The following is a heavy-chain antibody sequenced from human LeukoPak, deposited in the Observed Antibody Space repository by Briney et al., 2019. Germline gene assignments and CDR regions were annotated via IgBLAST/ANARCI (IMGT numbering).Heavy chain of an antibody. CDR3: ARGEDGDPFDY. CDR2: ISSSSSYI. CDR1: GFTFSSYS. D-gene: IGHD4-17*01. Sequence: GSLRLSCAASGFTFSSYSMNWVRQAPGKGLEWVSSISSSSSYIYYADSVKGRFTISRDNAKNSLYLQMNSLRAEDTAVYYCARGEDGDPFDYWGQGTLVTVPS. J-gene: IGHJ4*02. V-gene: IGHV3-21*01.